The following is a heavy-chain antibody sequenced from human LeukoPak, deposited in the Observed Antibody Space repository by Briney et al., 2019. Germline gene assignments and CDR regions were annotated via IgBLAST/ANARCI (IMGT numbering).Heavy chain of an antibody. CDR2: IKQDGSEK. D-gene: IGHD1-7*01. CDR3: ARPRNYQSLRAGAFDF. J-gene: IGHJ3*01. CDR1: GFTFSSYW. Sequence: GGSLRLSCAASGFTFSSYWMSWVRQAPGKGLEWVANIKQDGSEKYYVDSVKGRFTISRDNANNSLYLQMNSLRAEDTAVYYCARPRNYQSLRAGAFDFWGQGTMVAVSS. V-gene: IGHV3-7*05.